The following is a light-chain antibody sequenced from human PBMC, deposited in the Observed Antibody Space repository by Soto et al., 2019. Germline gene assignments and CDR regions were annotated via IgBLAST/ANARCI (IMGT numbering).Light chain of an antibody. Sequence: EIMLTQSPGTLSLSPGERATLSCRASQSVASSYLGWYQQKPGQAPRLLIYATSSRATGIPDRFSGSGSGTDFTLTISRLEPEDFAVYYCQQYGRSSYTFGQGTKLEIK. J-gene: IGKJ2*01. V-gene: IGKV3-20*01. CDR2: ATS. CDR3: QQYGRSSYT. CDR1: QSVASSY.